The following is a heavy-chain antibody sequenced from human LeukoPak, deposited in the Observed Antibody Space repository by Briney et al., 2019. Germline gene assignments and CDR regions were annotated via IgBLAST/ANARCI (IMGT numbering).Heavy chain of an antibody. CDR3: ARESGDSSDHFDY. CDR1: GGSISSYY. Sequence: PSEILSPTCTVSGGSISSYYWSWIRQPPGKGLEWIGYIYYSGSTNYNPSLKSRVTISVDTSKNQFSLKLSSVTAADTAVYYCARESGDSSDHFDYWSQGTLVTVSS. CDR2: IYYSGST. J-gene: IGHJ4*02. D-gene: IGHD3-22*01. V-gene: IGHV4-59*01.